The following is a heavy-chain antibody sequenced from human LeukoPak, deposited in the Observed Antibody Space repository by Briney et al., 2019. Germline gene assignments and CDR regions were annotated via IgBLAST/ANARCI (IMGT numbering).Heavy chain of an antibody. J-gene: IGHJ4*02. CDR1: GGSVSSGSYF. CDR2: IYDSGRT. V-gene: IGHV4-61*01. D-gene: IGHD5-12*01. CDR3: ARDRLGGYSYVY. Sequence: SPSETLSLTCTVSGGSVSSGSYFWTWIRQSPGKRLEYVGYIYDSGRTNYNPSLKSRVTISKDTSKNQFSLKLSSVTAADTAVYYCARDRLGGYSYVYWGQGSLVTVSS.